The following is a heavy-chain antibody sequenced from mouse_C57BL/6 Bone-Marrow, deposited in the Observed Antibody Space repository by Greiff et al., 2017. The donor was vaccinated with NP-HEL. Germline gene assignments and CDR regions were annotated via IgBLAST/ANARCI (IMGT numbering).Heavy chain of an antibody. CDR1: GYTFTSYW. V-gene: IGHV1-61*01. CDR2: IYPSDSET. CDR3: ARRASDGYCMDYYAMDS. D-gene: IGHD2-3*01. Sequence: QVQLQQPGAELVRPGSSVKLSCKASGYTFTSYWMDWVKQRPGQGLEWIGNIYPSDSETHYNQKFKDKATLTVDKSSSTAYMQLSSLTSEDTAVYYCARRASDGYCMDYYAMDSGVKEPQSPSPQ. J-gene: IGHJ4*01.